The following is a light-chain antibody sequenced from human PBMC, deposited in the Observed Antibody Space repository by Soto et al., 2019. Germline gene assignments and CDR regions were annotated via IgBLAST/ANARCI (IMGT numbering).Light chain of an antibody. CDR2: EVN. CDR3: SSYAGNLYV. CDR1: SSDVGGYNY. J-gene: IGLJ1*01. Sequence: QSALTQPPSASGSPGQSVTISCTGTSSDVGGYNYVSWYQQYPGKAPKLMIYEVNKRPSGVPDRFRGSKSGSTASLTVSGLQAEDEADYCCSSYAGNLYVFGTGTKLTVL. V-gene: IGLV2-8*01.